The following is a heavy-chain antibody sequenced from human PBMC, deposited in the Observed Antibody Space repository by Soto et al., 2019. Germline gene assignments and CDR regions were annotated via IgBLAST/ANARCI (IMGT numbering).Heavy chain of an antibody. CDR3: ARDPADSMIGIDY. CDR1: GYTFTDYF. D-gene: IGHD3-16*01. Sequence: SAKVSCKASGYTFTDYFMHWVRQAPGQGLEWMGWINGNSGGTSYAQKFQGRVAMTRDTSISTAYMELSSLTFDDTAVYYCARDPADSMIGIDYWGQGTLVTVSS. CDR2: INGNSGGT. V-gene: IGHV1-2*02. J-gene: IGHJ4*02.